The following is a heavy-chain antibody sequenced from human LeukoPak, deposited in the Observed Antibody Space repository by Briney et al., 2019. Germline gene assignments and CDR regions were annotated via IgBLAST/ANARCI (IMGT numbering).Heavy chain of an antibody. J-gene: IGHJ4*02. V-gene: IGHV1-18*01. CDR2: ISGHNGNT. D-gene: IGHD3-10*01. CDR1: GGTFSSYT. CDR3: ARGFYGSGSYCFDY. Sequence: ASVKVSCKASGGTFSSYTITWVRQAPGQGLEWMGWISGHNGNTDYAQKLQGRVTMTTDTSTSTAYMDLRSLRSDDTAVYYCARGFYGSGSYCFDYWGQGTLVTVSS.